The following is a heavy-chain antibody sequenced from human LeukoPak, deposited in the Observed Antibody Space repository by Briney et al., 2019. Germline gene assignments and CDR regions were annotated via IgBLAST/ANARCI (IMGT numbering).Heavy chain of an antibody. Sequence: SVKVSCKASGGTFSSYAISWVRQAPGQGLEWMGRIIPIFGTANYEQNFHGRVTITTDESTSTAYMELSSLRSEDTAVYYCARDGRSGSYSHWYFDLWGRGTLVTVSS. CDR3: ARDGRSGSYSHWYFDL. J-gene: IGHJ2*01. D-gene: IGHD1-26*01. CDR2: IIPIFGTA. V-gene: IGHV1-69*05. CDR1: GGTFSSYA.